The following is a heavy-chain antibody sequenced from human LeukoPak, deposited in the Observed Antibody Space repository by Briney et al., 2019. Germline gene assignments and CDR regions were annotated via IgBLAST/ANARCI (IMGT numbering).Heavy chain of an antibody. CDR2: ISYDGSNK. Sequence: GGSLRLSCAASGFTFSSYAMHWVRQAPGKGLEGVAVISYDGSNKYYADAVEGRFTIYRNNSKHTLYLQMNSLRADDTAVYYCARVPAAIIPYFDYWGQGTLVTVSS. V-gene: IGHV3-30-3*01. CDR1: GFTFSSYA. J-gene: IGHJ4*02. D-gene: IGHD2-2*01. CDR3: ARVPAAIIPYFDY.